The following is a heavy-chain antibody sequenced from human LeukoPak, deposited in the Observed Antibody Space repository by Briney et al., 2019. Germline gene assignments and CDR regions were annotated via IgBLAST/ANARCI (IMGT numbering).Heavy chain of an antibody. CDR1: GFTFRAYA. CDR3: ARLSRAAAGR. D-gene: IGHD6-13*01. J-gene: IGHJ4*02. V-gene: IGHV3-21*01. CDR2: ISSSSSYI. Sequence: PGGSLRLSCAASGFTFRAYAMSWVRQAPGKGLEWVSSISSSSSYIYYADSVKGRFTISRDNAKNSLYLQMNSLRAEDTAVYYCARLSRAAAGRWGQGTLVTVSS.